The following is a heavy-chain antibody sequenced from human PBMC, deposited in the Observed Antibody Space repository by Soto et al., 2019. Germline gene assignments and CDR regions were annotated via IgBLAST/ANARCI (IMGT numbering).Heavy chain of an antibody. V-gene: IGHV3-64*01. J-gene: IGHJ4*02. Sequence: GGSLRLSCAASGFTFSSYAMHWVRQAPGKGLEYVSAISSNGGSTYYANSVKDRFTISRDNSKNTLYLQMGSLRAEDMAVYYCARTISGYPGSYFDYWGQGTLVTVSS. CDR3: ARTISGYPGSYFDY. CDR1: GFTFSSYA. D-gene: IGHD3-22*01. CDR2: ISSNGGST.